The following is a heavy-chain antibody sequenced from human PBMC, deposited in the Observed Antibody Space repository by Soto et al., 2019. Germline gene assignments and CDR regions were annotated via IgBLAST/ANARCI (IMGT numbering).Heavy chain of an antibody. CDR3: ARILRDYPFYYYYMDV. J-gene: IGHJ6*03. CDR2: IYYSGTT. D-gene: IGHD4-17*01. V-gene: IGHV4-39*01. Sequence: QLQLQESGPGLVKPSETLSLTCTVSGGSISSSSYFWGWIRQPPGKGLEWIGNIYYSGTTYYNPSLKSLVTISVDTSKNQFSLKVSSVTAADTAVYYCARILRDYPFYYYYMDVWGKGTTVIVSS. CDR1: GGSISSSSYF.